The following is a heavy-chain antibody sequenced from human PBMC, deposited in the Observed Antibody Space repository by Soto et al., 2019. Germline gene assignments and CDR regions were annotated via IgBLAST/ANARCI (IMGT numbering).Heavy chain of an antibody. V-gene: IGHV4-39*01. CDR2: IYYSGST. D-gene: IGHD4-4*01. J-gene: IGHJ4*02. CDR1: GGSISSSSYY. CDR3: ARQLDYSNSGYYFDY. Sequence: SETLSLTCTVSGGSISSSSYYWGWIRQPPGKGLEWIGSIYYSGSTYYNPSLKSRVTISVDTSKNQFSLKLSSVTAADTAVYYCARQLDYSNSGYYFDYWGQGTLVTVSS.